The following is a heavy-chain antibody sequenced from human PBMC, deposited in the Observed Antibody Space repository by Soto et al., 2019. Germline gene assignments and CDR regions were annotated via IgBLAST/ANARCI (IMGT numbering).Heavy chain of an antibody. CDR1: GFTFSSYA. CDR2: ISYDGSNK. Sequence: QVQLVESGGGVVQPGRSLRLSCAASGFTFSSYAMHWVRQAPGKGLEWVAVISYDGSNKYYADSVKGRFTISRDNSKNTRYLQMNSLRAEDTAVYYCARVRVVVAATREDYYFDYLGQGTLVTVSS. J-gene: IGHJ4*02. D-gene: IGHD2-15*01. CDR3: ARVRVVVAATREDYYFDY. V-gene: IGHV3-30-3*01.